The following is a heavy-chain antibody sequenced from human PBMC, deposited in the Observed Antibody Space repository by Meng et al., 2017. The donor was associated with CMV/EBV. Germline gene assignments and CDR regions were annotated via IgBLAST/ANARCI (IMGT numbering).Heavy chain of an antibody. V-gene: IGHV4-61*01. J-gene: IGHJ6*02. CDR2: IYYSGST. CDR1: GGSVSSGSYY. D-gene: IGHD6-6*01. CDR3: ARGAAARLGYYYYGMDV. Sequence: SETLSLTCTVSGGSVSSGSYYWSWIRPPPGKGLEWIGYIYYSGSTNYNPSLKSRVTISVDTSKNQFSLKLSSVTAADTAVYYCARGAAARLGYYYYGMDVWGQGTTVTVSS.